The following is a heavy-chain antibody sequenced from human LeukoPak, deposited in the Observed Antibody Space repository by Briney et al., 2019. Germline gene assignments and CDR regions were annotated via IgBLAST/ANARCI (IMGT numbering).Heavy chain of an antibody. CDR2: IRYDGSNK. J-gene: IGHJ4*02. D-gene: IGHD3-22*01. CDR3: AKDDGSGYYLTVYYFDY. CDR1: GFTFSSYG. V-gene: IGHV3-30*02. Sequence: GGSLRLSCAASGFTFSSYGMHWVRQAPGKGLEWVAFIRYDGSNKYYADSVKGRFTISRDNSKNTLYLQMNSLRAEDTAVYYCAKDDGSGYYLTVYYFDYWGQGTLVTVSS.